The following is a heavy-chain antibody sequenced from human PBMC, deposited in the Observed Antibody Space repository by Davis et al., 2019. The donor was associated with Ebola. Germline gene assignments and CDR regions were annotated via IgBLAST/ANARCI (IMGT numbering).Heavy chain of an antibody. V-gene: IGHV3-30*18. CDR2: ISYDGSNK. CDR3: AKAILSWNDPYYYYGMDV. Sequence: GESLKISCAASGFTFSSYGMHWVRQAPGKGLEWVAVISYDGSNKYYADSVKGRFTISRDNSKNTLYLQMNSLRAEDTAVYYCAKAILSWNDPYYYYGMDVWGQGTTVTVSS. J-gene: IGHJ6*02. CDR1: GFTFSSYG. D-gene: IGHD1-1*01.